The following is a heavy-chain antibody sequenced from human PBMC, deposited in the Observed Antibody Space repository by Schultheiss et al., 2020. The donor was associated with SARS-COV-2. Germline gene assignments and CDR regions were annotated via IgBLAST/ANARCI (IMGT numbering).Heavy chain of an antibody. D-gene: IGHD3-10*01. CDR2: ISYDGSNK. J-gene: IGHJ6*02. CDR3: ARGRTGGYGMDV. V-gene: IGHV3-30*01. CDR1: GFTFSTYA. Sequence: GGSLRLSCAASGFTFSTYAMHWVRQAPGKGLEGVAVISYDGSNKYYADSVKGRFTISRDNSKNTLYLQMNSLRAEDTAVYYCARGRTGGYGMDVWGQGTTVTVSS.